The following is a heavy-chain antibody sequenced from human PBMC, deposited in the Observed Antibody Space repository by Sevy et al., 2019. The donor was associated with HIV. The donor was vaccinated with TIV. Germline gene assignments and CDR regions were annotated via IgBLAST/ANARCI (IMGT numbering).Heavy chain of an antibody. CDR1: GFTLNNYW. CDR3: VRAIAKDGSF. CDR2: INQDGGVT. D-gene: IGHD6-13*01. J-gene: IGHJ4*02. Sequence: GGSLRLSCVASGFTLNNYWMHWVRQAPGKGLEWVGNINQDGGVTYYVDSVRGRFTITRDNGRNLVFLQMNSLRVDDTALYFCVRAIAKDGSFWGQGTLVTVSS. V-gene: IGHV3-7*01.